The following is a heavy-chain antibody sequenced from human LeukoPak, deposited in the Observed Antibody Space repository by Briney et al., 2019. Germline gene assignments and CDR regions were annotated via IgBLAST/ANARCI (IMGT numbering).Heavy chain of an antibody. CDR1: GFTFSSYG. Sequence: GGSLRLSCAASGFTFSSYGMHWVGQAPGKGLEWVAVIPYDGSNKYYADSVKGRFTISRDNSKNALYLQMNSLRAEDTAVYYCAKVRGITMVRGVSLDYWGQGTLVTVSS. CDR2: IPYDGSNK. V-gene: IGHV3-30*18. J-gene: IGHJ4*02. D-gene: IGHD3-10*01. CDR3: AKVRGITMVRGVSLDY.